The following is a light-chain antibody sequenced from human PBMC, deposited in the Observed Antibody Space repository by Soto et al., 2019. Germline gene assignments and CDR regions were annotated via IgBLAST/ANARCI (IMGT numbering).Light chain of an antibody. CDR3: QQYNNWPPGNT. J-gene: IGKJ4*01. CDR2: GAS. V-gene: IGKV3-15*01. CDR1: QSVSSN. Sequence: EIVMTQSPATLSVSPGERATLPCRASQSVSSNLAWYQQKPGQAPRLRIYGASTRATGIPARFSGIGSGTEFTLTISSLQSEDYAVYYCQQYNNWPPGNTFGGGTKVEIK.